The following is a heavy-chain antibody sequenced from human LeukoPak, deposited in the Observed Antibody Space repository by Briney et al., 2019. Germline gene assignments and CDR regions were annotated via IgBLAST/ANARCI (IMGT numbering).Heavy chain of an antibody. D-gene: IGHD4-11*01. Sequence: GGSLRLSCAASGFTFSSYGMHWVRQAPGKGLEWVAVIWYDGSNKYYADSVKGRFTISRDNSKNTLYPQMNSLRAEDTAVYYCAKDVSVTPKGFDYWGQGTLVTVSS. CDR2: IWYDGSNK. CDR3: AKDVSVTPKGFDY. V-gene: IGHV3-33*06. CDR1: GFTFSSYG. J-gene: IGHJ4*02.